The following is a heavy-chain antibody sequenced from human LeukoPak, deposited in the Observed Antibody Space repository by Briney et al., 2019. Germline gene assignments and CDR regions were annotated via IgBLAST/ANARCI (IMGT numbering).Heavy chain of an antibody. CDR2: INPNSGGT. CDR1: GYTFTGYY. V-gene: IGHV1-2*02. Sequence: ASVKVSCKASGYTFTGYYMHWVRQAPGQGLEWMGWINPNSGGTNYAQKFQGRVTMTRDTSISTAYMELSRLRSDNTAVYYCAREVSHDYYYMDVWGKGTTVTVSS. CDR3: AREVSHDYYYMDV. J-gene: IGHJ6*03.